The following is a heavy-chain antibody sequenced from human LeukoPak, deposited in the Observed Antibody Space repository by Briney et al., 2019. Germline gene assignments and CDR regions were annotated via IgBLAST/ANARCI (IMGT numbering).Heavy chain of an antibody. V-gene: IGHV2-70*04. CDR1: GFSLSTSRMR. CDR2: IDWDDDK. D-gene: IGHD2-21*02. CDR3: ARSTYCSGDCYYDY. J-gene: IGHJ4*02. Sequence: SGPALVKPTQTLTLTCTFSGFSLSTSRMRVSWIRQPPGKALEWLARIDWDDDKFYSTSLKTRLTISKDTSKTQVVLTMTNMDPVDTATYYCARSTYCSGDCYYDYWGQGTLVTVSS.